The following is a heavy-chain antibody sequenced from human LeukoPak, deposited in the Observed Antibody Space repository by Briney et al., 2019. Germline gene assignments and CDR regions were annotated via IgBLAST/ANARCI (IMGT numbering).Heavy chain of an antibody. D-gene: IGHD2-2*01. CDR1: GSGFSFSW. CDR2: ISDSGVGT. V-gene: IGHV3-23*01. J-gene: IGHJ4*02. Sequence: GGSLRLSCADSGSGFSFSWMNWVRQAPGRGLEWVSVISDSGVGTYYTDSVKGRFTISRDNSKNTLYLQMNSLRAEDTAVYYCAKGLCSSTSCPQKDWGQGTLVTVSS. CDR3: AKGLCSSTSCPQKD.